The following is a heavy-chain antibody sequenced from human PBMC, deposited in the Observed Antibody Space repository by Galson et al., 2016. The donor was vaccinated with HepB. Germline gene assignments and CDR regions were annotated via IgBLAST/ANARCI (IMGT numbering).Heavy chain of an antibody. CDR1: GFIFSSYG. Sequence: SLRLSCAASGFIFSSYGMHWVRQSPGKGLESVAFICFDGSKKYYADSVQGRFTISRDNSKNTLFLQLNTLRADDTAAYYCGLGQDEMPTIFDFWGQGALVTVSS. J-gene: IGHJ4*02. CDR2: ICFDGSKK. D-gene: IGHD3-3*01. V-gene: IGHV3-33*01. CDR3: GLGQDEMPTIFDF.